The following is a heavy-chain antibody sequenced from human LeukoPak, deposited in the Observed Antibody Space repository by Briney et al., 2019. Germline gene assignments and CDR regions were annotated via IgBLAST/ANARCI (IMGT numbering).Heavy chain of an antibody. CDR2: ISGGSSYI. CDR3: AKLGVWWPPAGSGY. Sequence: GGSLRLSCAASGFTFSSYSMNWVRQAPGKGLEWVSSISGGSSYIYYADSVKGRFTISRDNSKNTLYLQMNSLRAEDTAVYYCAKLGVWWPPAGSGYWGQGTLVTVSS. V-gene: IGHV3-21*04. J-gene: IGHJ4*02. D-gene: IGHD2-8*01. CDR1: GFTFSSYS.